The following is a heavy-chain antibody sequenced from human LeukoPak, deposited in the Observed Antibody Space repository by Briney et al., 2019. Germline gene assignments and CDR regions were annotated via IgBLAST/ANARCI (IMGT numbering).Heavy chain of an antibody. CDR3: AKMSECTSTTCWAPFDN. J-gene: IGHJ4*02. CDR1: GFTFSSFA. V-gene: IGHV3-23*01. CDR2: VSGSGHGT. Sequence: GGSLRLSCAASGFTFSSFAMSWVRQAPGKGLEWVSGVSGSGHGTYYADSVKGRFTISRDNSKNTLHLQMNSLRAEDTALYYCAKMSECTSTTCWAPFDNWGQGTLVTVSS. D-gene: IGHD2-2*01.